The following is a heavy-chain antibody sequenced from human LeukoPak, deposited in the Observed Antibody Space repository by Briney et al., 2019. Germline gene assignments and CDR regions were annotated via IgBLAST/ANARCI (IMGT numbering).Heavy chain of an antibody. CDR2: IYYSGST. CDR1: GGSISSSSYY. D-gene: IGHD1-1*01. J-gene: IGHJ5*02. V-gene: IGHV4-61*01. CDR3: ARDRLQLQA. Sequence: SETLSLTCTVSGGSISSSSYYWGWIRQPPGKGLEWLGYIYYSGSTNYNPSLKSRVTISVDTSKNQFSLKLSSVTAADTAVYYCARDRLQLQAWGQGTLVTVSS.